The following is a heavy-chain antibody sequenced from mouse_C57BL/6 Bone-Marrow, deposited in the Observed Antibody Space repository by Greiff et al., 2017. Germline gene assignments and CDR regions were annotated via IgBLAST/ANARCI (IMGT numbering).Heavy chain of an antibody. D-gene: IGHD3-2*02. CDR3: ARVGSSGPVAY. CDR2: IYPGDGDT. Sequence: QVQLQQSGPELVKPGASVKISCKASGYAFSSSWMNWVKQRPGKGLEWIGRIYPGDGDTNYNGKFKGKATLTADKSSSTAYMQLSSLTSEDSAVYFCARVGSSGPVAYWGQGTLVTVSA. V-gene: IGHV1-82*01. J-gene: IGHJ3*01. CDR1: GYAFSSSW.